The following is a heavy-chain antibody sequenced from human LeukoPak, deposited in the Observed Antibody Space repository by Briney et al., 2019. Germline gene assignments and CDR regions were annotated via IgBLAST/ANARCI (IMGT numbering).Heavy chain of an antibody. Sequence: GGSLRLSCAASGFTFSSYSMNWVRQAPGKGLEWVPYISSSSSTIYYADSVKGRFTISRDNAKNSLYLQMNSLRDEDTAVYYCARRSGTVAGNYFDYWGQGTLVTVSS. D-gene: IGHD6-19*01. V-gene: IGHV3-48*02. CDR2: ISSSSSTI. J-gene: IGHJ4*02. CDR3: ARRSGTVAGNYFDY. CDR1: GFTFSSYS.